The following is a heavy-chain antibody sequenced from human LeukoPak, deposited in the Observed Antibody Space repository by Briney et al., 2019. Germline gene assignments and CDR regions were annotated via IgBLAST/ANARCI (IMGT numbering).Heavy chain of an antibody. CDR1: GFTFSTYW. Sequence: PGGSLRLSCAASGFTFSTYWMSWVRQAPGKGPEWVANIKPDGSETYYVGSVKGRFTISRDSAKSSLYLQMNSLRADDTAVYYCARGSIGVTGHYWGQGTLVTVSS. CDR3: ARGSIGVTGHY. CDR2: IKPDGSET. D-gene: IGHD3-22*01. J-gene: IGHJ4*02. V-gene: IGHV3-7*01.